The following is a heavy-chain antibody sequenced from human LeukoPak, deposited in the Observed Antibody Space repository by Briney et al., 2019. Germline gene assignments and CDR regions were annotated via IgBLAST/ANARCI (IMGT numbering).Heavy chain of an antibody. CDR3: ARASDVLRFLEWTNRGYYYYMDV. CDR2: ISSSGSTI. V-gene: IGHV3-11*04. J-gene: IGHJ6*03. D-gene: IGHD3-3*01. CDR1: GFTFSDYY. Sequence: PGGSLRLSCAASGFTFSDYYMSWIRQAPGKGLEWVPYISSSGSTIYYADSVKGRFTISRDNAKNSLYLQMNSLRAEDTAVYYCARASDVLRFLEWTNRGYYYYMDVWGKGTTVTVSS.